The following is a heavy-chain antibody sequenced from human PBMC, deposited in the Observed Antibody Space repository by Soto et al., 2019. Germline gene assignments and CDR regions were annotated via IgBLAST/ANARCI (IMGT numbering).Heavy chain of an antibody. CDR2: IMPVFRTP. CDR1: GGTFSNSA. CDR3: ASDKDRPQLGGNYYYILDV. Sequence: QVQLEQSGAEVKKPGSSVKVSCKASGGTFSNSAISCVRQAPGQGLEWMGGIMPVFRTPDYAQKFQGRVTITADESTSTAYLELSGLRSDDTAVYFCASDKDRPQLGGNYYYILDVWGQGTTVTVSS. J-gene: IGHJ6*02. D-gene: IGHD3-3*02. V-gene: IGHV1-69*12.